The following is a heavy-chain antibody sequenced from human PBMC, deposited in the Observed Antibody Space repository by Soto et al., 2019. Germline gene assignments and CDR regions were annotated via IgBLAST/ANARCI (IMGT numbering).Heavy chain of an antibody. CDR2: ISGDGDTT. D-gene: IGHD3-10*01. CDR3: AKGRGDSGRLTPRVDF. CDR1: GFTFNNYA. Sequence: EVQLLESGGGLVQPGGSLRLSCAASGFTFNNYAMNWVRQAPGKGLEWVSAISGDGDTTSYADSVKGRFTVSRDGSKNTPYLQMSCLRAKDPAQYYCAKGRGDSGRLTPRVDFWGQGTLVTVSS. V-gene: IGHV3-23*01. J-gene: IGHJ4*02.